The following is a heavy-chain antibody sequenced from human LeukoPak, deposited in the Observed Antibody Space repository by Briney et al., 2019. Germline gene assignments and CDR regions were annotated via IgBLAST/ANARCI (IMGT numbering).Heavy chain of an antibody. V-gene: IGHV1-3*01. J-gene: IGHJ4*02. CDR3: ARDRTLWFGELYFDY. Sequence: ASVKVSCKASGYTFTSYAMHWVRQAPGQRLEWMGWINAGNGNTKYSQKFQGRVTITRDTSASTAYMELSSLRSEDTAVYYCARDRTLWFGELYFDYWGQETLVTVSS. CDR2: INAGNGNT. CDR1: GYTFTSYA. D-gene: IGHD3-10*01.